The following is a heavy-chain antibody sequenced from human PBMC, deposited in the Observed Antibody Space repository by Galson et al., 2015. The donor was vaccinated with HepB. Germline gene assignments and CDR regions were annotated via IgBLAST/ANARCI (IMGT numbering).Heavy chain of an antibody. J-gene: IGHJ4*02. Sequence: SLRLSCAGSGFTFGEYGLTWVRQAPGKGLEWLAFIRSKPYGGTTEYAASVKGRFIISRDDSKGIVYLQLNSLKSDDTGVYYCTRVQLWVRGGFDHWGQGALVAVSS. CDR3: TRVQLWVRGGFDH. D-gene: IGHD3-10*01. CDR2: IRSKPYGGTT. V-gene: IGHV3-49*04. CDR1: GFTFGEYG.